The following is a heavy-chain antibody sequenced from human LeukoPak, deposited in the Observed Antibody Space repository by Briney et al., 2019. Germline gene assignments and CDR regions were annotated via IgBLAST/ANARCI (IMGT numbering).Heavy chain of an antibody. V-gene: IGHV3-48*01. J-gene: IGHJ5*02. D-gene: IGHD3-3*01. Sequence: GGSLRLSCAASGFTVSSNYMSWVRQAPGKGLEWVSYISSSSSTIYYADSVKGRFTISRDNAKNSLYLQMNSLRAEDTAVYYCARETTRYYDFWSGSTTQGNWFDPWGQGTLVTVSS. CDR3: ARETTRYYDFWSGSTTQGNWFDP. CDR1: GFTVSSNY. CDR2: ISSSSSTI.